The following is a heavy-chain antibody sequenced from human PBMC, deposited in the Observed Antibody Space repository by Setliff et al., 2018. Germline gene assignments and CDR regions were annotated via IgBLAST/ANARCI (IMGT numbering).Heavy chain of an antibody. J-gene: IGHJ4*02. CDR2: IYTRGST. Sequence: SETLSLTCTVSGGSISSGSYYWSWIRQPAGKGLEWIGHIYTRGSTNYNPSLKSRVTISVDTSKNQFSLRLNSATAADTAVYYCARLRGAFDYWGQGTLVTVSS. CDR3: ARLRGAFDY. D-gene: IGHD3-16*01. CDR1: GGSISSGSYY. V-gene: IGHV4-61*09.